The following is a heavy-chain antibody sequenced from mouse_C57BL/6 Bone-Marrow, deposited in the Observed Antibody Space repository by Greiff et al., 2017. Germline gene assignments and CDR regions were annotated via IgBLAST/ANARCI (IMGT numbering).Heavy chain of an antibody. J-gene: IGHJ4*01. Sequence: EVKLQQSGPELVKPGASVKISCKASGYSFTDYNMNWVKQSTGKSLEWIVVINPNYGTTSYNQKFKGKATLTVDQSSSTAYMQLNSLTSEDTAVYYCARGYDYDYAMDYWGQGTSVTVSS. V-gene: IGHV1-39*01. CDR1: GYSFTDYN. CDR2: INPNYGTT. CDR3: ARGYDYDYAMDY. D-gene: IGHD2-4*01.